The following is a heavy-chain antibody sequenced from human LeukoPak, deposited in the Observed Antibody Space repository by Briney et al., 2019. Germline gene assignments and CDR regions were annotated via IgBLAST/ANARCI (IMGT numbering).Heavy chain of an antibody. CDR3: ATWGLRGYYGSGSYYLGDFQH. CDR2: VDPEDGET. D-gene: IGHD3-10*01. V-gene: IGHV1-69-2*01. Sequence: ATVKISCKASGYTFTDYYMHWVRQAPGKGLEWMGRVDPEDGETIYAEKFQGRVTITADTSTDTAYMELSSLRSEDTAVYYCATWGLRGYYGSGSYYLGDFQHWGQGTLVTVSS. J-gene: IGHJ1*01. CDR1: GYTFTDYY.